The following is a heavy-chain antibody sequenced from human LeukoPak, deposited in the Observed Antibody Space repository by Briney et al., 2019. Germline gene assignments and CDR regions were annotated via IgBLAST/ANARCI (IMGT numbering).Heavy chain of an antibody. D-gene: IGHD3-22*01. Sequence: GGSLRFSWAGSGFTFSSRRMTWVRQAPGKGLEWVSYISGGGSTIHNADSVRGRFTISRDNGKNSLDLQMTNVRDEDTAVYYCARSFYYDSLFDLWGRGTLVTVSS. V-gene: IGHV3-48*02. CDR1: GFTFSSRR. CDR3: ARSFYYDSLFDL. J-gene: IGHJ2*01. CDR2: ISGGGSTI.